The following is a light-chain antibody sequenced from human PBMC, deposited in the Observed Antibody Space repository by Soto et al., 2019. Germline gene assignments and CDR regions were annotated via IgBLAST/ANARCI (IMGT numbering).Light chain of an antibody. J-gene: IGKJ4*01. Sequence: IWMTQSAATLSVSPGERVTLSCRASQNIHNHMSWFLQKPGQAPRLLMYDAILRAAGIPARLSGSWSGTEFTLTINSLQSEDFALYYCQQYDAWPLSFGGGTKVDI. CDR1: QNIHNH. V-gene: IGKV3-15*01. CDR3: QQYDAWPLS. CDR2: DAI.